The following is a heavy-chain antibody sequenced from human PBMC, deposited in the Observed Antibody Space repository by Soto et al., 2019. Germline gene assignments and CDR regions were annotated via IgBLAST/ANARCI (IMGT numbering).Heavy chain of an antibody. CDR2: IWSGGSNE. V-gene: IGHV3-33*01. J-gene: IGHJ4*02. D-gene: IGHD2-2*01. CDR1: GFTFSSYG. CDR3: ARGPGTSYFDY. Sequence: QVQLVESGGGVVQPGRSLRLSCAASGFTFSSYGMHWVRQAPGKGLEWVAVIWSGGSNENYADSVKGRFTISRDNSKNMLYLQMNSLRAEDTAVYYCARGPGTSYFDYWGQGSLVTGSS.